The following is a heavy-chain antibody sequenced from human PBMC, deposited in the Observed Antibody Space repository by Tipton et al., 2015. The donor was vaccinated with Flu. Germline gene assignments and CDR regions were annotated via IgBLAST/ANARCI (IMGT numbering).Heavy chain of an antibody. CDR2: IYYSGST. CDR1: RGSMSGYS. CDR3: ARQKRVDYSNYGVSHFYYYLDV. Sequence: TLSLTCTVSRGSMSGYSWSWFRQPPGKGLEWIGYIYYSGSTKYNPSLESRVIISVDTSKNQFSLRLTSMTAADTAVYYCARQKRVDYSNYGVSHFYYYLDVWGKGTTVTVSS. J-gene: IGHJ6*03. D-gene: IGHD4-11*01. V-gene: IGHV4-59*08.